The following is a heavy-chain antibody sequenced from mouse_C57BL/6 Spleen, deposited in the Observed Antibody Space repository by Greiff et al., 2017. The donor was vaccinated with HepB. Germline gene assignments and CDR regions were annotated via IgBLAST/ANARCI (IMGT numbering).Heavy chain of an antibody. CDR3: TRGKNDAGYPFDY. J-gene: IGHJ2*01. Sequence: EVKLMESGEGLVKPGGSLKLSCAASGFTFSSYAMSWVRQTPEKRLEWVAYISSGGDYIDYADTVKGRFTISRDNARNTLYLQMSSLKSEDTAMYYCTRGKNDAGYPFDYWGQGTTLTVSS. V-gene: IGHV5-9-1*02. D-gene: IGHD2-3*01. CDR2: ISSGGDYI. CDR1: GFTFSSYA.